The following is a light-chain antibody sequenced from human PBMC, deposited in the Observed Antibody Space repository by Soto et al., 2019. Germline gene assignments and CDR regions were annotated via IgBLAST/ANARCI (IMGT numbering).Light chain of an antibody. J-gene: IGKJ1*01. CDR3: QQYNNWPWG. V-gene: IGKV3-15*01. CDR2: GAS. Sequence: EIVMTQSPATLSVSPGEGATLSCRASQSISSNLAWYQHKPGQAPRLLIYGASTRATGIPARFSGSGSGTLFTLTINSLQSEDFAVYYCQQYNNWPWGFGQGNKVDIK. CDR1: QSISSN.